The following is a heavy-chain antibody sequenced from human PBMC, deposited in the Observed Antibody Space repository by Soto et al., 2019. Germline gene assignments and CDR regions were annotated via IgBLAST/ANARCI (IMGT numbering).Heavy chain of an antibody. Sequence: GGSLRLSCAASGFTFSSYGMHWVRQAPGKGLEWVAVIWYDGSNEYYADSVKGRFTISRDNSKNTLYLEMNSLRAEDTALYYCARDSKNVRQPSYYESSNYYVNLVYWGQGNLVTVSS. CDR3: ARDSKNVRQPSYYESSNYYVNLVY. J-gene: IGHJ4*02. V-gene: IGHV3-33*01. CDR1: GFTFSSYG. CDR2: IWYDGSNE. D-gene: IGHD3-22*01.